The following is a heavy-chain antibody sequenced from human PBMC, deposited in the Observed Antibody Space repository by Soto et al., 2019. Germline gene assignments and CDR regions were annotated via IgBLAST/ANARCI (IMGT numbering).Heavy chain of an antibody. CDR3: ASTSRAYCGGDCYSDLDS. J-gene: IGHJ4*02. Sequence: QVQLVQSGAEVKKPGSSVKVSCKASGGTFSSYAISWVRQAPGQGLEWMGGIIPIFGTANYAQKFQGRVTITADESTRQAYMELSSLRSEDTAVYYCASTSRAYCGGDCYSDLDSLGQGTLVTVSS. CDR1: GGTFSSYA. V-gene: IGHV1-69*01. D-gene: IGHD2-21*02. CDR2: IIPIFGTA.